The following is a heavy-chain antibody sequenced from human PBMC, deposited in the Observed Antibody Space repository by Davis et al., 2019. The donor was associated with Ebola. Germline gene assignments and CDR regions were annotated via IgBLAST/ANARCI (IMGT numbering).Heavy chain of an antibody. J-gene: IGHJ4*02. D-gene: IGHD4-17*01. CDR2: INPNNGDT. Sequence: AASVKVSCKASGYTFTVYYIHWVRQAPGQGLEWMGRINPNNGDTDYAQKFQGRVTMTRDTSISTAYMEMSRLRSDDTAVYYCANLPSIGDYVRDFWGQGTLVTVSS. CDR1: GYTFTVYY. V-gene: IGHV1-2*06. CDR3: ANLPSIGDYVRDF.